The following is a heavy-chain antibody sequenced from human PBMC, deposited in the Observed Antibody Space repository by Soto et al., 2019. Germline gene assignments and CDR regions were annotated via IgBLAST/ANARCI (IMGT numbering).Heavy chain of an antibody. CDR2: IYYSGST. CDR1: GGYISSVGYY. J-gene: IGHJ5*02. D-gene: IGHD6-19*01. CDR3: ARVREPVAGTKWFDP. Sequence: SETQSHTNTVSGGYISSVGYYWSWIRKQPGKGLEWIGYIYYSGSTYYNPSLKSRVTISVDTSKNQFSLKLSSVTAADTAVYYCARVREPVAGTKWFDPWGQGTLVTVSS. V-gene: IGHV4-31*03.